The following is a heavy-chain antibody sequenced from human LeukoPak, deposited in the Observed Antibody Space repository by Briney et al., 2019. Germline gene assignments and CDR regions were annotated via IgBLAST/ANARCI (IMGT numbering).Heavy chain of an antibody. CDR2: ISSSSSYI. CDR3: ARGSSKTEYYFDY. V-gene: IGHV3-21*01. D-gene: IGHD1-1*01. J-gene: IGHJ4*02. CDR1: GFTFSSYS. Sequence: GRSLRLSCAASGFTFSSYSMNWVRQAPGKGLEWVSSISSSSSYIYYADSVKGRFTISRDNAKNSPYLQMNSLRAEDTAVYYCARGSSKTEYYFDYWGQGTLVTVSS.